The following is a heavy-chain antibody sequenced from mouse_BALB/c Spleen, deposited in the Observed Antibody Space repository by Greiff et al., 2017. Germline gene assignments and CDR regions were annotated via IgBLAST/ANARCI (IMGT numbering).Heavy chain of an antibody. CDR1: GYAFSSYW. CDR3: ARNYYGSSWFAY. V-gene: IGHV1-80*01. Sequence: QVQLQQSGAELVRPGSSVKISCKASGYAFSSYWMTWVKQRPGQGLEWIGQIYPGDGDTNYNGKFKGKATLTADKSSSTAYMQLSSLTSEDSAVYFCARNYYGSSWFAYWGQGTLVTVSA. J-gene: IGHJ3*01. D-gene: IGHD1-1*01. CDR2: IYPGDGDT.